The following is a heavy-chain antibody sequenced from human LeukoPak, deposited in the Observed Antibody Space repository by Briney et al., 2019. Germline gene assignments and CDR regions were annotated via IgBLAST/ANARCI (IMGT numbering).Heavy chain of an antibody. CDR2: ISAYNGNT. CDR1: GYTFTSYG. D-gene: IGHD2-21*01. V-gene: IGHV1-18*01. CDR3: ARSSSVTIPGYYFDY. Sequence: ASVKVSCKASGYTFTSYGISWVRQAPGQGLEWMGWISAYNGNTNYAQKLQGRVTMTTDTSTSTAYMELRSLRSDNTAVYYCARSSSVTIPGYYFDYWGQGTLVTVSS. J-gene: IGHJ4*02.